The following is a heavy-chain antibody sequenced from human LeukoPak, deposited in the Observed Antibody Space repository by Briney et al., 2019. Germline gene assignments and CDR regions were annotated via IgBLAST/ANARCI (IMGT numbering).Heavy chain of an antibody. J-gene: IGHJ4*02. CDR3: ARDSSSGHISF. CDR2: IYYSGST. Sequence: SETLSLTCTVSGGSISSSSYYWGWIRQPPGKGLEWIGSIYYSGSTYYNPSLKSRVTISVDTSKNQFSLKLSSVTAADTAVYYCARDSSSGHISFWGQGTLVTVSS. D-gene: IGHD6-13*01. V-gene: IGHV4-39*07. CDR1: GGSISSSSYY.